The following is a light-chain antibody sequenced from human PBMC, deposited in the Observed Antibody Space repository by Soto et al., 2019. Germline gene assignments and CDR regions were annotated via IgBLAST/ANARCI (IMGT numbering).Light chain of an antibody. J-gene: IGKJ4*01. V-gene: IGKV1-5*01. Sequence: TQSPATLSLSPGERATLSCRASQSVSSWLAWYQQKPGKAPKLLIFDASSLESGTPSRFSGRRSGTQFTLTIDGLQPDDFATYFCQQYDNYKPLTFGGGTKVDI. CDR2: DAS. CDR1: QSVSSW. CDR3: QQYDNYKPLT.